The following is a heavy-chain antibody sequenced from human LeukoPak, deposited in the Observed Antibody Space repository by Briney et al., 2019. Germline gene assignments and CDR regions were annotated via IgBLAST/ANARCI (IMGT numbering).Heavy chain of an antibody. V-gene: IGHV4-59*08. Sequence: PSESLSLTCTVSGGSISSYYWSWIRQPPGKGLEWIGYIYYSGSTNYNPSLKNRVTISVDTSKNQFSLKLSSVTAADTAVYYSASFSSGSYFGYWGQGTLVTVSS. CDR3: ASFSSGSYFGY. CDR1: GGSISSYY. D-gene: IGHD3-10*01. J-gene: IGHJ4*02. CDR2: IYYSGST.